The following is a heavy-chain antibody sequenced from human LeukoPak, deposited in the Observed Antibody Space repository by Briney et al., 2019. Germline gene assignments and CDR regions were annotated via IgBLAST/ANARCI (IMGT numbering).Heavy chain of an antibody. CDR2: VSYDGSNK. D-gene: IGHD5-18*01. Sequence: GGSLRLSCAASGFTFSSYAMHWVRQAPGKGLEWVAVVSYDGSNKYYADSVKGRFTISRDNSKNTLYLQMNSLRAEDTAVYYCARGFYGYSYRIEIDYWGQGTLVTVSS. J-gene: IGHJ4*02. CDR3: ARGFYGYSYRIEIDY. V-gene: IGHV3-30*01. CDR1: GFTFSSYA.